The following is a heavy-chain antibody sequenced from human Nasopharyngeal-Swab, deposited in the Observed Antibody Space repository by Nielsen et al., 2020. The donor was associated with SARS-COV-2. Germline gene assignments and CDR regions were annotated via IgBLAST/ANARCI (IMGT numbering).Heavy chain of an antibody. J-gene: IGHJ4*02. Sequence: VRQAPGKGLEWVSSITGSGGKTYYADSVKGRFTISRDNSKNTLFLQMNSLRTEDTAVYYCAREAAYWGQGTLVTVSS. V-gene: IGHV3-23*01. CDR3: AREAAY. CDR2: ITGSGGKT.